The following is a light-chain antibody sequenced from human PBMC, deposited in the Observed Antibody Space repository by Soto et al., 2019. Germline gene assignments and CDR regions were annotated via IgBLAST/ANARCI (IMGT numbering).Light chain of an antibody. CDR3: QQYGSSPT. CDR1: QNIISSY. CDR2: GAF. Sequence: EIVVTQSPGTLSLSPGATATLSCRASQNIISSYLAWYQQKPGQAPRLLIYGAFTRAAGIPDRFSGSGSGTDFTLTISRPEPEDSAVYYCQQYGSSPTFGPGTTVDIK. V-gene: IGKV3-20*01. J-gene: IGKJ3*01.